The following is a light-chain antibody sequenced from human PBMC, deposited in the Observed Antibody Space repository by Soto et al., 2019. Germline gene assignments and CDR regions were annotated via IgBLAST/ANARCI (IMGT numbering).Light chain of an antibody. CDR1: QSISRY. Sequence: DIQITHSPSSLSASVVDRVTITFRASQSISRYLNWYQQKPGKAPNLLIYVASSLQSEVPSRFSGSGSGTDFTLTITSLQPEDFATYYCQKSYGTPINCGQGTRRAIK. J-gene: IGKJ5*01. V-gene: IGKV1-39*01. CDR2: VAS. CDR3: QKSYGTPIN.